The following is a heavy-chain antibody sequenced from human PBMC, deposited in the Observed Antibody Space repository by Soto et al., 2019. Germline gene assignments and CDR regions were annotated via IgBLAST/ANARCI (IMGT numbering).Heavy chain of an antibody. J-gene: IGHJ6*02. D-gene: IGHD3-9*01. Sequence: ASVKVSCKASGYTFTSYGIIWVRQAPGQGLEWMGWISAYNGNTNYAQKLQGRVTMTTNTSTSTAYMELRSLRSDDTAVYYCARSSWDFDWLDYYYGMDVWGQGTTVTVSS. CDR1: GYTFTSYG. CDR2: ISAYNGNT. V-gene: IGHV1-18*01. CDR3: ARSSWDFDWLDYYYGMDV.